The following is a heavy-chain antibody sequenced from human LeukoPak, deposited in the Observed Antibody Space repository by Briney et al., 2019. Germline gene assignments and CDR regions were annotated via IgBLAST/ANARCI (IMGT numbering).Heavy chain of an antibody. CDR2: ISSSGST. Sequence: SETLSLTCTVSGDSISSGDYYWSWIRQPAGKGLEWIGRISSSGSTNYNPSLKSRVTISVDTSKNQFSLKLSSVTAADTAGYFFARGPYSYDSSGAFDIWGQGTMVTVSS. J-gene: IGHJ3*02. D-gene: IGHD3-22*01. CDR3: ARGPYSYDSSGAFDI. CDR1: GDSISSGDYY. V-gene: IGHV4-61*02.